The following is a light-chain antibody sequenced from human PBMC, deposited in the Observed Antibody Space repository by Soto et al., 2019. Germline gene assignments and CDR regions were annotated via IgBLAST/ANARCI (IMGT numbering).Light chain of an antibody. CDR3: GPWDTSLSAHV. CDR2: YNN. V-gene: IGLV1-51*01. J-gene: IGLJ1*01. CDR1: SSNIGNNF. Sequence: QSVLTQPPSVSAAPGQRVTIYCSGSSSNIGNNFVSWYQQFPGAAHRLLTYYNNKRTSGISDRFSCSKSGTSATLGITGLQTRDAADYYCGPWDTSLSAHVFGTGTKVTVL.